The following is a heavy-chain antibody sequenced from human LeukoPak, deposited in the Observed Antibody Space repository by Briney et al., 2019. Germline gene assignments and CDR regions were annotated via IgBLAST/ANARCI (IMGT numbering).Heavy chain of an antibody. CDR2: IYYSGST. D-gene: IGHD2-2*02. CDR3: ARVGPAAIDY. V-gene: IGHV4-59*01. J-gene: IGHJ4*02. Sequence: PSETLSLTCTVSGGSLSSYYWSWIRQPPGKGLEWIGYIYYSGSTNYNPSLKSRVTISVDTSKNQFSLKLSSVAAADTAVYYCARVGPAAIDYWGQGTLVTVSS. CDR1: GGSLSSYY.